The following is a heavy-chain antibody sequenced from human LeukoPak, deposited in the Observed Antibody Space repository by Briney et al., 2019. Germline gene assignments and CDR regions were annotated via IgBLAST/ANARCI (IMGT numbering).Heavy chain of an antibody. CDR3: ASQYTSSRIFDD. V-gene: IGHV3-23*01. D-gene: IGHD6-13*01. CDR2: ISGGGDST. Sequence: TGGSLRLSCAASGFTFWSYAMSWVRQAPGKGLEWVSAISGGGDSTYYADSVKGRFTVSRDNAKNSLYLQMNSLRAEDTAVYFCASQYTSSRIFDDWGQGTLVTVSS. CDR1: GFTFWSYA. J-gene: IGHJ4*02.